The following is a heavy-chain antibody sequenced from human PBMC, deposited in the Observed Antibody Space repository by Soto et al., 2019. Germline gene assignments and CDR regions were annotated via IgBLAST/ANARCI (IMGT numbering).Heavy chain of an antibody. V-gene: IGHV4-61*01. CDR2: TLYSGRP. Sequence: PSETLSLTCRVSGGSVGSGSYYWSWIRQPPGKGLEWIGYTLYSGRPIYNPSLQSLQSRVTISVDTYRNQFSLRLTSVTAEDTAFYYCARHDFYHSTFDILGPGTLVTGSS. CDR1: GGSVGSGSYY. CDR3: ARHDFYHSTFDI. D-gene: IGHD3-3*01. J-gene: IGHJ3*02.